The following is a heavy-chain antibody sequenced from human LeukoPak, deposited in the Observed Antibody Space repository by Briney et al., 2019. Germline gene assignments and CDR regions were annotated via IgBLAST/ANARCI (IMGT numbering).Heavy chain of an antibody. J-gene: IGHJ5*02. CDR3: ARDRSSRPYCSSTSCYGYWFDP. CDR1: GYTFTSYG. D-gene: IGHD2-2*01. Sequence: ASVKVSCKASGYTFTSYGISWVRQAPGQGLEWMGWISAYNGNTNYAQKLQGRVTMTTDTSTSTAYMELRSLRFDDTAVYYCARDRSSRPYCSSTSCYGYWFDPWGQGTLVTVSS. V-gene: IGHV1-18*01. CDR2: ISAYNGNT.